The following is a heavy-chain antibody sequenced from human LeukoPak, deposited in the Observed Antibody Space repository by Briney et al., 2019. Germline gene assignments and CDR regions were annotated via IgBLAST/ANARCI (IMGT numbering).Heavy chain of an antibody. CDR3: ARVVTMVRGMDYYMDV. V-gene: IGHV1-46*01. CDR2: INPSGSST. Sequence: ASVKVSCKASGYTFTSYYMHWVRQAPGQGLEWMGIINPSGSSTSYAQKFQGRVTMTRDMSTSTVYMELSSLRSEDTAVYYCARVVTMVRGMDYYMDVWGKGTTVTVSS. D-gene: IGHD3-10*01. CDR1: GYTFTSYY. J-gene: IGHJ6*03.